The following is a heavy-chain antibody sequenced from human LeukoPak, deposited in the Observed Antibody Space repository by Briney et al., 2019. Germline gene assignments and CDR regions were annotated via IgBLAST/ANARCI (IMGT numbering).Heavy chain of an antibody. J-gene: IGHJ4*02. D-gene: IGHD1-7*01. V-gene: IGHV3-11*01. CDR3: AREYNWNYGEPAYFDY. CDR1: GFTFSDYY. Sequence: GGSLRLSCAASGFTFSDYYMSWIRQAPGRGLEWVSYISSSGSAIYYADSVKGRFTISRDNAKNSLYLQMNSLRAEDTAVYYCAREYNWNYGEPAYFDYWGQGTLVTVSS. CDR2: ISSSGSAI.